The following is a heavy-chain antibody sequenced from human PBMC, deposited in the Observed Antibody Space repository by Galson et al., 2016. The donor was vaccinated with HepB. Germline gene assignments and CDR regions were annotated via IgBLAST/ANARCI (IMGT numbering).Heavy chain of an antibody. D-gene: IGHD3-22*01. Sequence: SLRLSCAASGFTPGFTFSHEAMHWVRQAPGKGLEWLAVISYDGGKQYYADSVKDRFTISRDNSKSTLFLQMNVLRVDDTALYYCAREAADDFDTNGDFDYWGQGTLATVSS. J-gene: IGHJ4*02. CDR2: ISYDGGKQ. V-gene: IGHV3-30*04. CDR1: GFTPGFTFSHEA. CDR3: AREAADDFDTNGDFDY.